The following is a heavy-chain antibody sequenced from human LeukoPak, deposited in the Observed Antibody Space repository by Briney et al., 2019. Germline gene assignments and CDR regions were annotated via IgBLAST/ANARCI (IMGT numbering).Heavy chain of an antibody. CDR1: GFTFGDYA. CDR3: CSVRDSSAHYHSGVDY. D-gene: IGHD3-22*01. Sequence: GGSLRLSCTTSGFTFGDYAMSWVRQAPGKGLEWVGSIRSKAYRGTAQYAASVKGRFTISRDDSKSITYLQTNSLETEDTAVYYCCSVRDSSAHYHSGVDYWGQGTLVTVSS. CDR2: IRSKAYRGTA. J-gene: IGHJ4*02. V-gene: IGHV3-49*04.